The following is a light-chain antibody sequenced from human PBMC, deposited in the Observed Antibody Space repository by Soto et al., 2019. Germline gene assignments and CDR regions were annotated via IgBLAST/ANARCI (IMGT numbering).Light chain of an antibody. CDR3: QQYNNWPPAWT. CDR2: GAS. V-gene: IGKV3-20*01. CDR1: QNISSSY. J-gene: IGKJ1*01. Sequence: EIVLTQSPGTLSLSPGERASLSCRASQNISSSYLAWYQQRPGQAPRLLIYGASSRATGIPDRFSGSGSGTEFTLTISRLKPEDFAVYYCQQYNNWPPAWTFGQGTKVDIK.